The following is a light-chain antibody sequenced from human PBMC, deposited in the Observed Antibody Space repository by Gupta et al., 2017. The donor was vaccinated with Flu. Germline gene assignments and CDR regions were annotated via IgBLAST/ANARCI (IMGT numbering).Light chain of an antibody. Sequence: PASLSASVGHKVTISCRASQCISIHLNWYQHIPGKAPTLLIYGSSSFQGGVPTRFSGGGVGTDFTLTISGLQPEDFATYYCQQSYSLPYTFGQGTKLEMK. CDR3: QQSYSLPYT. CDR1: QCISIH. CDR2: GSS. J-gene: IGKJ2*01. V-gene: IGKV1-39*01.